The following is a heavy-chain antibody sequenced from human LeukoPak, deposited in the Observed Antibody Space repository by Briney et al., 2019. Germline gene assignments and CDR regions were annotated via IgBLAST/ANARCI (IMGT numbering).Heavy chain of an antibody. V-gene: IGHV3-23*01. CDR2: ISGGGGST. CDR3: AKGSGINHYHWIDP. Sequence: GGSLRLSCAASGFSVSRNYMTWVRQAPAKGLEWVSGISGGGGSTYYADSVKGRFTISRDNSKNTLYLQMDSLRAEDTALYYCAKGSGINHYHWIDPWGQGTLVTVSS. CDR1: GFSVSRNY. D-gene: IGHD1-14*01. J-gene: IGHJ5*02.